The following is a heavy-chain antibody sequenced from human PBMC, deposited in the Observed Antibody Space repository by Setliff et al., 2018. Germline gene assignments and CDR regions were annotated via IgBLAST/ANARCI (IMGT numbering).Heavy chain of an antibody. CDR3: ARTQGEQQLTHPYYYYYYMDV. Sequence: KPSETLSLTCTVSGGSISSGGYYWSWIRQHPGKGLEWIGYIYYSGSPNYNPSLKSRVTISLDTSKNQFSLRLTSVTAADTAAYYCARTQGEQQLTHPYYYYYYMDVWGKGTTVTVSS. V-gene: IGHV4-61*08. J-gene: IGHJ6*03. CDR1: GGSISSGGYY. CDR2: IYYSGSP. D-gene: IGHD6-13*01.